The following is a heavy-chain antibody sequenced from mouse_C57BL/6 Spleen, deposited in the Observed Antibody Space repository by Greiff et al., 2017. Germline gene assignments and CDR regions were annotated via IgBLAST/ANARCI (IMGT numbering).Heavy chain of an antibody. D-gene: IGHD1-1*01. CDR1: GFNIKADY. Sequence: VQLQQSGAELVRPGASVKLSCTASGFNIKADYMHWVKQRPEQGLEWIGWIDPENGDTAYASKFQGKATITADTSSNTAYLQLSSLTSEDTAVYYCTTLRFSYGYYAMDYWGQGTSVTVSS. CDR3: TTLRFSYGYYAMDY. CDR2: IDPENGDT. J-gene: IGHJ4*01. V-gene: IGHV14-4*01.